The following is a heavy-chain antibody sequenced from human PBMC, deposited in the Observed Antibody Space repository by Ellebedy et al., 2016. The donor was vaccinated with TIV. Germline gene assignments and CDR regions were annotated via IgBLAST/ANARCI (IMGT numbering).Heavy chain of an antibody. D-gene: IGHD3-10*01. V-gene: IGHV1-2*02. CDR2: INPNTGGS. CDR3: AREFRMVRGTV. CDR1: GYTFTDYY. J-gene: IGHJ4*02. Sequence: AASVKVSCKASGYTFTDYYIHWVRQAPGQRLEWMGWINPNTGGSDYAQKFQGRVTLTGDTSISTAYMELNSLRSEDTAIYYCAREFRMVRGTVWGQGTLVAVSS.